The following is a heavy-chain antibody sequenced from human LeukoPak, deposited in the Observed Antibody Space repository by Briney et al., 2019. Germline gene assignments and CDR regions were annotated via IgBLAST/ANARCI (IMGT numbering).Heavy chain of an antibody. J-gene: IGHJ3*02. CDR2: IYYSGST. CDR1: GGSISSGDYY. D-gene: IGHD3-9*01. CDR3: ASPDILTGRDAFDI. Sequence: SETLSLTCTVSGGSISSGDYYWSWIRQPPGKGLEWIGYIYYSGSTYYNPSLKSRVTILVDTSKNQFSLKLSSVTAADTAVYYCASPDILTGRDAFDIWGQGTMVTVSS. V-gene: IGHV4-30-4*01.